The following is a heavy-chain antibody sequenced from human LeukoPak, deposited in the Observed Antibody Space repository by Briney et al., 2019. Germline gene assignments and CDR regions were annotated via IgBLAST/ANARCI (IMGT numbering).Heavy chain of an antibody. V-gene: IGHV4-30-4*01. CDR1: GGSISSGDYY. D-gene: IGHD2-8*01. CDR2: IYYSGST. J-gene: IGHJ4*02. CDR3: ASIVLMVYAIDY. Sequence: KSSETLSLTCTVSGGSISSGDYYWSWLRQPPGKGLEWIGYIYYSGSTYYNPSLKSRVTISVDTSKNQFSLKLSSVTAADTAVYYCASIVLMVYAIDYWGQGTLVTVSS.